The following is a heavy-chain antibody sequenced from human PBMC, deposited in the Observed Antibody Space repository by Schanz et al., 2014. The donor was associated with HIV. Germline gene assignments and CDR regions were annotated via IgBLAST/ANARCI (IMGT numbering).Heavy chain of an antibody. Sequence: EVQLVESGGGLVQPGGSLRLSCAASGFTFSSYAMSWVRLAPGKGLEWVSYISSSGSTIHYADSVKGRFTISRDNAKNSLYLQMNSLRAEDTAVYYCAREWATVTTLGDWGQGTLVTVSS. CDR2: ISSSGSTI. D-gene: IGHD4-17*01. CDR1: GFTFSSYA. V-gene: IGHV3-48*04. J-gene: IGHJ4*02. CDR3: AREWATVTTLGD.